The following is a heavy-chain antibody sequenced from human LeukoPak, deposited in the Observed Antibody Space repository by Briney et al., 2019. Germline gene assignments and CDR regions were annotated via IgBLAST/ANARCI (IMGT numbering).Heavy chain of an antibody. J-gene: IGHJ4*02. CDR3: AKVAYDFWSGYQFYFDY. CDR2: ISGSGGST. Sequence: GGSLRLSCAASGFTFTSYAMSWVRQAPGKGLEWVSAISGSGGSTYYADSVKGRFTISRDNSKNTLYLQMNSLRAEDTAVYYCAKVAYDFWSGYQFYFDYWGQGTLVTVSS. D-gene: IGHD3-3*01. CDR1: GFTFTSYA. V-gene: IGHV3-23*01.